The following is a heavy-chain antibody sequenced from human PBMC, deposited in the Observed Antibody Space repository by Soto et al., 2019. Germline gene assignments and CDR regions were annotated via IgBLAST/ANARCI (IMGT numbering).Heavy chain of an antibody. CDR1: GDTFNFYS. D-gene: IGHD3-10*01. V-gene: IGHV1-69*04. Sequence: QVQLLQSGAEVKRPGSSVKVSCKASGDTFNFYSINWVRQCPGLGLEWMGRVNPIVSMSNYAQRFQGRVPLSAYKSPSTGYMELSGLRSEDTAIYYCATSYGAGYRAFDYWGQGALVTVSS. J-gene: IGHJ4*02. CDR2: VNPIVSMS. CDR3: ATSYGAGYRAFDY.